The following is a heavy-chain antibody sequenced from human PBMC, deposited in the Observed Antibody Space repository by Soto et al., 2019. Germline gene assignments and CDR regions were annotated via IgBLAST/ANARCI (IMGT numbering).Heavy chain of an antibody. CDR1: GFTFSSYA. D-gene: IGHD6-6*01. Sequence: GGSLRLSCAASGFTFSSYAMSWVRQAPGKGLEWVSAISGSGGSTYYADSVKGRFTISRDNSKNTLYLQMNSLRAEDTAVYYCASRQLVRSFMDVWGQGTTVTVSS. CDR3: ASRQLVRSFMDV. V-gene: IGHV3-23*01. J-gene: IGHJ6*02. CDR2: ISGSGGST.